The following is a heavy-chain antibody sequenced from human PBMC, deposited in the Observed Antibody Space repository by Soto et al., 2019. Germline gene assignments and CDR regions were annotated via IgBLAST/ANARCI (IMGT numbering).Heavy chain of an antibody. CDR1: GFTFSSYS. CDR2: ISTTSSYI. V-gene: IGHV3-21*01. J-gene: IGHJ4*02. D-gene: IGHD4-4*01. Sequence: EVQLVESGGGLVKPGGSLRLSCEASGFTFSSYSMIWVRQAPGKGLEWVSSISTTSSYIYYADSVKGRFTISRDNAKNSLSLLMNSLRAEDTAVYYCAREGSLYNDYLSNCADYWGQGTLVTVSS. CDR3: AREGSLYNDYLSNCADY.